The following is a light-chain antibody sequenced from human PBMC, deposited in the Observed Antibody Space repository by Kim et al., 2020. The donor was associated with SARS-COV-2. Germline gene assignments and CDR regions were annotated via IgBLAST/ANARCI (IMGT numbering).Light chain of an antibody. V-gene: IGLV2-8*01. Sequence: GQSVPISLTGTSSDIGGYNFVAWYQHHPGNAPKVMIYEVNKRPSGVPDRFSGSKSGNTASLTVSGLQAEDEVDYYCSSYAGRQNLVFGGGTQLTVL. J-gene: IGLJ2*01. CDR2: EVN. CDR3: SSYAGRQNLV. CDR1: SSDIGGYNF.